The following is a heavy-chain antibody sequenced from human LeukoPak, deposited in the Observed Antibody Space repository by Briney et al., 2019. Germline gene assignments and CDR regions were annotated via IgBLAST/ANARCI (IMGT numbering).Heavy chain of an antibody. D-gene: IGHD3-22*01. CDR2: IWYDGNYK. J-gene: IGHJ3*02. V-gene: IGHV3-33*01. Sequence: GGSLRLSCGASGFTFSSYGMHWVRQAPGKGLEWVASIWYDGNYKKYADSVKGRFTISRDNAKNSLYLQMNSLRAEDTAVYYCARAKFDSSYYYYRGFDIWGQGTMVTVSS. CDR3: ARAKFDSSYYYYRGFDI. CDR1: GFTFSSYG.